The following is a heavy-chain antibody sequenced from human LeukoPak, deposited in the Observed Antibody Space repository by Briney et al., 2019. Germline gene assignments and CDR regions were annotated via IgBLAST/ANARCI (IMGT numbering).Heavy chain of an antibody. CDR3: ASSIVVVPAAIGAFDY. V-gene: IGHV1-18*01. J-gene: IGHJ4*02. Sequence: ASVKVSCKASGYTFTSYGISWVRQAPGQGLEWMGWISAYNGNTNYAQKLQGRVTMTTDTSTSTAYMELRSLRSDDTAVYYCASSIVVVPAAIGAFDYWGQGTLVTVSS. D-gene: IGHD2-2*02. CDR2: ISAYNGNT. CDR1: GYTFTSYG.